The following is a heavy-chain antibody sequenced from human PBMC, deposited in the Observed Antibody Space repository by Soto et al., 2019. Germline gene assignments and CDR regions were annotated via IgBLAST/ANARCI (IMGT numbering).Heavy chain of an antibody. D-gene: IGHD6-19*01. CDR2: INAGNGNT. CDR1: GYTFTGYA. Sequence: GASVKVSCKASGYTFTGYAMHWVRQAPGQRLEWMGWINAGNGNTKYSQKFQGRVTITRDTSASTAYMELSSLRSEDTAVYYCARAVAVAADFDSRGQGTLVTVSS. J-gene: IGHJ4*02. V-gene: IGHV1-3*01. CDR3: ARAVAVAADFDS.